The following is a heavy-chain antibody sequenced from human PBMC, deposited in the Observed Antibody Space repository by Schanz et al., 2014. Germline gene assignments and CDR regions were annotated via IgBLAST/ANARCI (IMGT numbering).Heavy chain of an antibody. V-gene: IGHV3-33*08. Sequence: QVQLVESGGGLVKPGGSLRLSCAASGFTFNSYAMTWVRQAPGKGLEWVAVIWNNGVTKYYADSVRGRFTISRDNAKNSLYLQMNSLRAGDTAVYYCASPSGYSDYGTYFDFWGQGTLVTVSS. J-gene: IGHJ4*02. CDR3: ASPSGYSDYGTYFDF. D-gene: IGHD5-12*01. CDR2: IWNNGVTK. CDR1: GFTFNSYA.